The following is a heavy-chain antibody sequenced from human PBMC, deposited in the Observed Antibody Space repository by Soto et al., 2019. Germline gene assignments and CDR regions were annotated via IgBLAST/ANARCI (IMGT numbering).Heavy chain of an antibody. V-gene: IGHV3-30*18. CDR2: ISYDGSNK. J-gene: IGHJ4*02. CDR1: GFTFSSYG. CDR3: AKDPYYYDSSGYYYPDY. D-gene: IGHD3-22*01. Sequence: GGSLRLSCAASGFTFSSYGMHWVRQAPGKGLEWVAVISYDGSNKYYADSVKGRFTISRDNSKNTLYLQMNSLRAEDTAVYYCAKDPYYYDSSGYYYPDYWGQGTLVTVS.